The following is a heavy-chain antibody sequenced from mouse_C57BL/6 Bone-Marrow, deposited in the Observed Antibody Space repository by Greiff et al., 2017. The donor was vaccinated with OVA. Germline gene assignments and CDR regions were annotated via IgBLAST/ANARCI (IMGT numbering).Heavy chain of an antibody. V-gene: IGHV1-72*01. CDR2: IDPNSGGT. CDR1: GYTFTGYW. D-gene: IGHD2-4*01. J-gene: IGHJ4*01. Sequence: VQLQQPGAELVKPGASVKLSCKASGYTFTGYWMHWVKQRPGRGLEWIGRIDPNSGGTKYNEKFQSKATLTVDKPSSTAYMQLSSLTSEDSAVYYCARGLRGTWYAMDYWGQGTSVTVSS. CDR3: ARGLRGTWYAMDY.